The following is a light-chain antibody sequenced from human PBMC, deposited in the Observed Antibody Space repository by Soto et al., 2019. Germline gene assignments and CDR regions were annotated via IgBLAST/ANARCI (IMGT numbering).Light chain of an antibody. CDR3: QQTYSTPRGA. J-gene: IGKJ1*01. CDR2: AAS. CDR1: ESSSNN. Sequence: IPMTPCPSALSAAVGARVTSTCRAIESSSNNVNWYQQKPGKAPKLLIYAASTLQSGVPSRFSGGGSGTDFTLTIGSLQPEDFTTYYCQQTYSTPRGAFGQGTKV. V-gene: IGKV1-39*01.